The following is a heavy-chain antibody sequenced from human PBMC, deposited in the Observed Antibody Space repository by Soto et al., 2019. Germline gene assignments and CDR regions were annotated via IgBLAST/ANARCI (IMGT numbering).Heavy chain of an antibody. CDR2: IHYTGSI. V-gene: IGHV4-30-4*08. D-gene: IGHD2-21*02. J-gene: IGHJ6*02. CDR3: AREDDGGDRDYYGLDV. Sequence: WTWIRQSPGKGLEWIGYIHYTGSIMYNPSFKSRLTMAVDMTKNQFSLQLTSVTAADTAVYFCAREDDGGDRDYYGLDVWGQGTTVTVSS.